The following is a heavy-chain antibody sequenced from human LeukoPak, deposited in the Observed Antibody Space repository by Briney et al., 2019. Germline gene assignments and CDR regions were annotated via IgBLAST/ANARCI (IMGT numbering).Heavy chain of an antibody. Sequence: SVKVSCKASGGTFSSYAISLVRQAPGQGLEWMGGIIPIFGTANYAQKFQGRVTITTDESTSTAYMELSSLRSEDTAVYYCARAYSNVGLGFDYWGQGTLVTVSS. J-gene: IGHJ4*02. CDR3: ARAYSNVGLGFDY. CDR2: IIPIFGTA. V-gene: IGHV1-69*05. D-gene: IGHD4-11*01. CDR1: GGTFSSYA.